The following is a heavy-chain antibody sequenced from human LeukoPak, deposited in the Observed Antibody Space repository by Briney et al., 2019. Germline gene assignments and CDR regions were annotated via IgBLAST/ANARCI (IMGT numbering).Heavy chain of an antibody. Sequence: GGSLRLSCAASGFTFYNYAMSWVRQAPGKGLEWVSTIGGSGGNTYYADSVKGRFTISRDNSENTLCLQVNSLRAEDTAVYYCAKPLGYCTGGVCYSNYFDPWGQGTLVTVSS. D-gene: IGHD2-8*02. J-gene: IGHJ5*02. CDR3: AKPLGYCTGGVCYSNYFDP. CDR2: IGGSGGNT. CDR1: GFTFYNYA. V-gene: IGHV3-23*01.